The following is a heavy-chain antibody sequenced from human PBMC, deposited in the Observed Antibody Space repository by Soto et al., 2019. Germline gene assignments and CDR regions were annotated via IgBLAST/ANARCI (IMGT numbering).Heavy chain of an antibody. D-gene: IGHD3-3*01. V-gene: IGHV1-24*01. CDR3: ATAFIRFLEWFPWGMDV. Sequence: ASVKVSCKVSGYTLTELSMHWVRQAPGKGLEWMGGFDPEDGETIYAQKFQGRVTMTEDTSTDTAYMELSSLRSEDTAAYYCATAFIRFLEWFPWGMDVWGQGTTVTVSS. CDR2: FDPEDGET. CDR1: GYTLTELS. J-gene: IGHJ6*02.